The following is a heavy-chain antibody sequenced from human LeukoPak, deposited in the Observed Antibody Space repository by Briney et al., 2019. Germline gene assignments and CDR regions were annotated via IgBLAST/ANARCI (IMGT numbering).Heavy chain of an antibody. D-gene: IGHD3-16*02. CDR1: GGSISSGGYY. Sequence: SETLSLTCTVSGGSISSGGYYWSWIRQHPGKGLEWIGYIYYSGSTYYNPSLKSRVTISVDTSKNQFSLKLSSVTAADTAVYYCAGGGVYDYIWGSYRPEYYFDYWGQGTLVTVSS. V-gene: IGHV4-31*03. J-gene: IGHJ4*02. CDR2: IYYSGST. CDR3: AGGGVYDYIWGSYRPEYYFDY.